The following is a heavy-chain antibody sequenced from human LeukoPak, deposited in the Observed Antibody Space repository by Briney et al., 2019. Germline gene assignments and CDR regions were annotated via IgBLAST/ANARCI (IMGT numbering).Heavy chain of an antibody. CDR3: AEYGDTRIITGAGHFDF. CDR1: GFTFSSYE. J-gene: IGHJ4*02. D-gene: IGHD4-17*01. CDR2: ISSSGSTI. Sequence: GGSLRLSCAASGFTFSSYEMNWVRQAPGKGLEWVSYISSSGSTIYYADSVKGRFTISRDNSKNTLYLQLNSLRAEDTAVYYCAEYGDTRIITGAGHFDFWGQGTLVTVSS. V-gene: IGHV3-48*03.